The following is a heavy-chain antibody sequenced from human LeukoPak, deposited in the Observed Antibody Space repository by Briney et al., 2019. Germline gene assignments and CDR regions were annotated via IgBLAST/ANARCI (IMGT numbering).Heavy chain of an antibody. V-gene: IGHV4-59*01. J-gene: IGHJ4*02. D-gene: IGHD5-12*01. CDR1: GGSISSYY. CDR2: IYYSGST. CDR3: ARDRGRGYDLNELDY. Sequence: PSETLSLTCTVSGGSISSYYWSWIRQPPGKGLEWIGYIYYSGSTNYNPSLKSRVTISVDASKNQFSLKLTSVTAADTAVYYCARDRGRGYDLNELDYWGQGTLVTVSP.